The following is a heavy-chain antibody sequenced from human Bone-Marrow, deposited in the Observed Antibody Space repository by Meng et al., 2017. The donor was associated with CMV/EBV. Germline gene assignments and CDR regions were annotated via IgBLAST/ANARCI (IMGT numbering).Heavy chain of an antibody. J-gene: IGHJ4*02. Sequence: SVKVSCKASGGTFSSYAISWVRQAPGQGLEWMGGIIPIFGTANYAQKFQGRVTITTDESTSTAYMELSSLRSEDTAVYYCARDNPQLPQWYYFADWGPGKLVTVSS. CDR1: GGTFSSYA. CDR2: IIPIFGTA. V-gene: IGHV1-69*05. CDR3: ARDNPQLPQWYYFAD. D-gene: IGHD2-2*01.